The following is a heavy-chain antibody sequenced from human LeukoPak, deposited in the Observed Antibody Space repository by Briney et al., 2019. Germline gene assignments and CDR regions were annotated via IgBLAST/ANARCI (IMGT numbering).Heavy chain of an antibody. V-gene: IGHV1-46*01. D-gene: IGHD2-21*02. J-gene: IGHJ4*02. CDR3: ARDNAPYCGGDCYPDY. Sequence: ASVEVSCKASGYTFTSYYMHWVRQAPGQGLEWMGIINPSGGSTSYAQKFQGRVTMTRDTSTSTVYMELSSLRSEDTAVYYCARDNAPYCGGDCYPDYWGQGTLVTVSS. CDR2: INPSGGST. CDR1: GYTFTSYY.